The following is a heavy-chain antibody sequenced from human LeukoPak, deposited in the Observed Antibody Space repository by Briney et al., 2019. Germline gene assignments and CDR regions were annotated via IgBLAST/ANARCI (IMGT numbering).Heavy chain of an antibody. CDR3: ERRLGVPAAMRGIYYYGMDV. CDR1: GYTFTSYY. Sequence: ASVKVSFKASGYTFTSYYMHWVRQAPAQGLEWMGIINPSGGSTSYAQKFQGRVTMTRDTSTSTVYMELSSLRSEDTAVYYCERRLGVPAAMRGIYYYGMDVWGKGTTVTVSS. J-gene: IGHJ6*04. V-gene: IGHV1-46*01. D-gene: IGHD2-2*01. CDR2: INPSGGST.